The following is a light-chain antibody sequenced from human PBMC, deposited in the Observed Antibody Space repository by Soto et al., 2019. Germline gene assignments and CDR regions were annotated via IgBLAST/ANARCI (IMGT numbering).Light chain of an antibody. J-gene: IGLJ2*01. CDR2: VNTDGSH. V-gene: IGLV4-69*01. CDR3: QTWGTGIGV. CDR1: SGHSSYA. Sequence: QSVLTQSPSASASLGASVKLTCTLSSGHSSYAIAWHQQQPEKGPRYLMKVNTDGSHSKGDGIPDRFSGSNSGAERYLTISSLQFEDEADYYCQTWGTGIGVFGGGTKLTVL.